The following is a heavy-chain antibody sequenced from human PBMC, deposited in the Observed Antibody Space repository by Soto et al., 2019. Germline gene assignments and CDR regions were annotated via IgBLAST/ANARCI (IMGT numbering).Heavy chain of an antibody. V-gene: IGHV3-23*01. CDR1: GFTLSDYA. D-gene: IGHD3-22*01. CDR2: LGAGAKNT. Sequence: GGSLRLSCAVSGFTLSDYAMSWVRQAPGKGLERVSGLGAGAKNTYYADSVKGRFSISSDDVKSIAYLQMNSLKTEDTAVYYCTLSFITMIVVAPDYWGQGTLVTVSS. J-gene: IGHJ4*02. CDR3: TLSFITMIVVAPDY.